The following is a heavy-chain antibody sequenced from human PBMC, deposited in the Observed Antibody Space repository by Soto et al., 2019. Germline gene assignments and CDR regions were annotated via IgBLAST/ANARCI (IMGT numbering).Heavy chain of an antibody. J-gene: IGHJ6*02. Sequence: QVQLVQSGDEVRKPGSSVKVSCKASGYIFVNYGIAWVRQAPGQGLEWMGWISTYSGNTHYASKVQGRLTMTTDTSTSTADTARGSLTSDDTSVYYCAMVDNYVTPTPQDVWGQGTTVTVSS. D-gene: IGHD3-16*01. CDR3: AMVDNYVTPTPQDV. CDR2: ISTYSGNT. CDR1: GYIFVNYG. V-gene: IGHV1-18*01.